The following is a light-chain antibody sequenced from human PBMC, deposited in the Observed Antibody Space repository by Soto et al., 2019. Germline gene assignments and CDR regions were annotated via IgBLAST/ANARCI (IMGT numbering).Light chain of an antibody. CDR3: ISYASINTYV. V-gene: IGLV2-14*01. CDR1: SSDVGGYDY. CDR2: DVT. J-gene: IGLJ1*01. Sequence: SALTQPASVSGSPGQSITISCTGTSSDVGGYDYVSWYQQHPGKAPKLMIYDVTNRPSGVSNRFSGSKSGNTASPTISGLQAEDEADYYCISYASINTYVFGTGTKVT.